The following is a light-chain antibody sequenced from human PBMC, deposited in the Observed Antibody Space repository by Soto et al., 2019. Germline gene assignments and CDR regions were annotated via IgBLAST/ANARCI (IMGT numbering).Light chain of an antibody. Sequence: DTVMTQSPVTLSGSPGERVTLSCRASQGIISNLAWYQQKRGQAPRVLIYGASTRATGVPDRFSGSGSGTEFTLTITSLQSEDSAIYYCHQFGYSPRTFGQGTKVDIK. CDR1: QGIISN. CDR3: HQFGYSPRT. CDR2: GAS. J-gene: IGKJ1*01. V-gene: IGKV3-15*01.